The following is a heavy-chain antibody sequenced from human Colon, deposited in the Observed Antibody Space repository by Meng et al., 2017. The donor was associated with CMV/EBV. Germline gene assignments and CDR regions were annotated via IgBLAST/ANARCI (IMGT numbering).Heavy chain of an antibody. CDR2: ISSRGYTI. Sequence: SCEASGFTFGDHYMSWVRQAPGKGLDWISYISSRGYTIYYAGSVKGRFTISRDNAQNLLYLQMDSLRLEDTAVYFCVRTRASSWYEFWGQGTLVTVSS. D-gene: IGHD6-13*01. CDR1: GFTFGDHY. J-gene: IGHJ5*01. CDR3: VRTRASSWYEF. V-gene: IGHV3-11*01.